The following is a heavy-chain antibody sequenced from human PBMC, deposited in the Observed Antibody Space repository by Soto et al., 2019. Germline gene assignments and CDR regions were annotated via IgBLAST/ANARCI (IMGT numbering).Heavy chain of an antibody. V-gene: IGHV1-18*04. CDR1: GYTFTSYC. CDR2: ISAYNGNT. Sequence: ASVKVSCKASGYTFTSYCISWVRQAPGQGLEWMGWISAYNGNTNYAQKLQGRVTMTTDTSTSTAYMELRSLRSDDTAVYYCARDSNDYYYYGTDVWGQGTTVTVSS. J-gene: IGHJ6*02. CDR3: ARDSNDYYYYGTDV. D-gene: IGHD4-4*01.